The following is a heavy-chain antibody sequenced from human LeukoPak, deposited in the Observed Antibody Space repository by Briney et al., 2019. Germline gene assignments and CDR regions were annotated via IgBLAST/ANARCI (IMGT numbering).Heavy chain of an antibody. J-gene: IGHJ5*02. V-gene: IGHV1-2*02. CDR1: GYTFTGYY. CDR2: INPNSGGT. CDR3: ARPIGVFGELLYWTNWFDP. D-gene: IGHD3-10*02. Sequence: ASVRVSCKASGYTFTGYYMHWVRQAPGQGLGWMGWINPNSGGTNYVQKFQGRVTMTRDTSISTAYMELSRLRSDDTAVYYCARPIGVFGELLYWTNWFDPWGQGTLVTVPS.